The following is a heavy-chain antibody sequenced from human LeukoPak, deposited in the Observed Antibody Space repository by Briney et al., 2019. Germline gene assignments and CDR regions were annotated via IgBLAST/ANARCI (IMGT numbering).Heavy chain of an antibody. V-gene: IGHV4-59*08. D-gene: IGHD6-13*01. Sequence: PSETLSLTCTVSGGSISSYYWSWVRQTPGKGLEWIGYIYYSGSTSYNPSLKSRVTTSVDTSKNQFSLQLSSVTAADTAVYYCARQTAGGPSYFDSWGQGILVTVSS. CDR3: ARQTAGGPSYFDS. CDR1: GGSISSYY. CDR2: IYYSGST. J-gene: IGHJ4*02.